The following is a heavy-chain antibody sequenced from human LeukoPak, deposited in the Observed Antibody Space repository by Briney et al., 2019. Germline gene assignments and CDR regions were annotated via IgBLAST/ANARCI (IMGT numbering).Heavy chain of an antibody. J-gene: IGHJ5*02. D-gene: IGHD2-15*01. CDR2: IYHGGSA. CDR1: GGSISSGVHS. V-gene: IGHV4-30-2*01. Sequence: SQTLSLMRFVSGGSISSGVHSWKWIRHPPEDALEYIGYIYHGGSAYYNPSLKSRVTISIDRSNNQFSLNLTSVTAADTAVYYCARGGGWFDPWGQGTLVTVSS. CDR3: ARGGGWFDP.